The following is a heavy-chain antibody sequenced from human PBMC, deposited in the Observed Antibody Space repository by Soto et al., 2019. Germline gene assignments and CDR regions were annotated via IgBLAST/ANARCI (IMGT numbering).Heavy chain of an antibody. CDR1: GSSIYNYY. J-gene: IGHJ4*02. CDR2: IYYAGTT. Sequence: PSETPSLTCRVSGSSIYNYYWSGIRQPPGKGLEFIGYIYYAGTTTYNPSLKSRVTISVDMSKNQFSLKLSSVTAADTAVYYCARLGGYYQALDSWGQGTLVPSPQ. CDR3: ARLGGYYQALDS. V-gene: IGHV4-59*08. D-gene: IGHD3-22*01.